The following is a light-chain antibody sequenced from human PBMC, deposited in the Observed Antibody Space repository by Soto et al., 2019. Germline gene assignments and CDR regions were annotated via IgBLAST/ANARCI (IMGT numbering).Light chain of an antibody. J-gene: IGKJ5*01. CDR3: QQYNNWIT. Sequence: EIVMTQSPATLCVSPGERAILSCRASQSISINLAWYQQKPGQAPRLLIYAASNRATGVPARFSGSWSGTEFTLTISSLQSEDFAVYYCQQYNNWITFGQGTRLEI. V-gene: IGKV3-15*01. CDR1: QSISIN. CDR2: AAS.